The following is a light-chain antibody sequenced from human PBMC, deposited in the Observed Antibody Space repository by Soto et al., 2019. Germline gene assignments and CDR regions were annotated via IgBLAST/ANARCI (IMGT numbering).Light chain of an antibody. CDR3: QQYNNRPPWT. CDR1: QSVSSN. V-gene: IGKV3-15*01. J-gene: IGKJ1*01. CDR2: RAS. Sequence: EIVMTQSPATLSVSPGERATLSCRASQSVSSNLAWYQQKPGQAPRLLIYRASNRATGIPARFSGSGSGTEFTLTINSLQSEDFAVYYFQQYNNRPPWTFGQGTKVEIK.